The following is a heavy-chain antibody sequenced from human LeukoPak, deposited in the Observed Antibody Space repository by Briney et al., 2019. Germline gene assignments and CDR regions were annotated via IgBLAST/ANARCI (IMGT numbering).Heavy chain of an antibody. CDR3: AKEGEGDGGFFDY. CDR1: GFSFSHYG. Sequence: PGRSLRLSCVTSGFSFSHYGMHGVRQAPAKGLEGLAVISYAGHLIYYGGSVKGRFTISRDDSKVYLQMNNLRPDATAVYYCAKEGEGDGGFFDYWGQGTLVTVSS. D-gene: IGHD3-16*01. V-gene: IGHV3-30*18. CDR2: ISYAGHLI. J-gene: IGHJ4*02.